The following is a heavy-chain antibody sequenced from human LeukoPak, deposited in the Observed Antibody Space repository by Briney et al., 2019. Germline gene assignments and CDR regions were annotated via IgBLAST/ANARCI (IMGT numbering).Heavy chain of an antibody. J-gene: IGHJ4*02. D-gene: IGHD2-15*01. CDR2: ISGSGGST. V-gene: IGHV3-23*01. CDR1: GFSFSGYA. Sequence: HPGGSLRLSCAASGFSFSGYAMSWVRQAPGKGLEWVSTISGSGGSTYYADSVKGRFTFPRDNSKNTLNLQMNSLRAEDTAIYYCAKVFGYCSGGSCFTFPFDYWGQGTLVTVSS. CDR3: AKVFGYCSGGSCFTFPFDY.